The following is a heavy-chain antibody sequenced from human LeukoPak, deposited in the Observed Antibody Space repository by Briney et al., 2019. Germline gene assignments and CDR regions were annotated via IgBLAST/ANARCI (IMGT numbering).Heavy chain of an antibody. J-gene: IGHJ6*03. D-gene: IGHD4-17*01. CDR2: ISSSGSTI. CDR3: AREPISSYGDNYYYYYYMDV. CDR1: GFTFSDYY. Sequence: GGSLRLSCAASGFTFSDYYMSWIRQAPGKGLEWVSYISSSGSTIYYADSVKGRFTISRDNAKNSLYLQMNSLRAEDTAVYCCAREPISSYGDNYYYYYYMDVWGKGTTVTVSS. V-gene: IGHV3-11*04.